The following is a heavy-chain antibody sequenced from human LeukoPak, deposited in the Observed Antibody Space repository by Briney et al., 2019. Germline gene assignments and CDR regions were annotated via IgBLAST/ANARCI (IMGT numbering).Heavy chain of an antibody. Sequence: ASVTVSCKASGYTFTSYGISWVRQAPGQGLEWMGRIIPILGIANYAQKFQGRVTITADKSTSTAYMELSSLRSEDTAVYYCASLGGSYNYWGQGTLVTVSS. CDR2: IIPILGIA. CDR1: GYTFTSYG. V-gene: IGHV1-69*04. CDR3: ASLGGSYNY. J-gene: IGHJ4*02. D-gene: IGHD1-26*01.